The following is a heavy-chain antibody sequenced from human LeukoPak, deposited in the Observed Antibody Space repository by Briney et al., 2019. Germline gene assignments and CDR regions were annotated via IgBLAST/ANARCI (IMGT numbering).Heavy chain of an antibody. CDR1: GFTFSSHW. CDR2: IKTDESIT. J-gene: IGHJ4*02. CDR3: VRGMISSGWSLGY. Sequence: GGSLRLSCAASGFTFSSHWMHWVRQAPGKGLVWVARIKTDESITSYADFVKGRFTISRDIAKNTLYLQLNSLRGDDTAVYYCVRGMISSGWSLGYWGQGTLVTVSS. D-gene: IGHD6-25*01. V-gene: IGHV3-74*03.